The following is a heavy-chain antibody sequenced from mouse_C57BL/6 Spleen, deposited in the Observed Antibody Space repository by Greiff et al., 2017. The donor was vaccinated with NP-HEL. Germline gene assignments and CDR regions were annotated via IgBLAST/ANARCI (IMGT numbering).Heavy chain of an antibody. J-gene: IGHJ4*01. D-gene: IGHD1-1*01. CDR3: ASDGSSLYYAMDY. V-gene: IGHV5-6*01. CDR1: GFTFSSYG. CDR2: ISSGGSHT. Sequence: EVQRVESGGDLVKPGGSLKLSCAASGFTFSSYGMSWVRQTPDKRLEWVATISSGGSHTYYPDSVKGRFTISRDNAKNTLYLQMSSLKSEDTAMYYCASDGSSLYYAMDYWGQGTSVTVSS.